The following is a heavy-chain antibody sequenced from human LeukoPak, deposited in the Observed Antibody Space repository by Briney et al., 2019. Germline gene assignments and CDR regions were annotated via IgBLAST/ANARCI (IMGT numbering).Heavy chain of an antibody. Sequence: SVKVSCKASRYTFTGYYMHWVRQAPGQGLEWMGGIIPIFGTANYAQKFQGRVTITADKSTSTAYMELSSLRSEDTAVYYCARDRGNTVFYYYYMDVWGKGTTVTVSS. J-gene: IGHJ6*03. CDR1: RYTFTGYY. CDR2: IIPIFGTA. D-gene: IGHD3-10*01. V-gene: IGHV1-69*06. CDR3: ARDRGNTVFYYYYMDV.